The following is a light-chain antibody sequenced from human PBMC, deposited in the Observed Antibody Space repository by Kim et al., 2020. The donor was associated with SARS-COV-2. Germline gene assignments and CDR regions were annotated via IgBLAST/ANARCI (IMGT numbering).Light chain of an antibody. V-gene: IGKV3-20*01. CDR1: QSLSNNK. CDR2: GAS. CDR3: QQYGSLPPT. J-gene: IGKJ4*01. Sequence: SPGDKATPSCRASQSLSNNKLAWYQQNPGQAPRLLISGASSRATGIPDRFSGSGSGTDFTLTIGRLEPEDSAMYYCQQYGSLPPTFGGGTKVDIK.